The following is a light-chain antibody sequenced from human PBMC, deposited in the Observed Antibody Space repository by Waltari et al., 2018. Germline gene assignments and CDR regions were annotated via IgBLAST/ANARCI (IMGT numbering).Light chain of an antibody. CDR3: QHRNHWPPLFT. CDR2: DGS. J-gene: IGKJ3*01. V-gene: IGKV3-11*01. Sequence: VLTQSPATLSLSPGERATLSCRASQSVSGYFAWYQQKPGQAPRRLIYDGSNRATGIPPRFSGSESGTDCTLTISSLEPEDFAVYYCQHRNHWPPLFTFGPGTKVVF. CDR1: QSVSGY.